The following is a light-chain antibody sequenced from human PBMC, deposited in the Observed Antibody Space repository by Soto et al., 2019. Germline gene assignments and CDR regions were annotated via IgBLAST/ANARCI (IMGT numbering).Light chain of an antibody. CDR1: SGSLS. J-gene: IGLJ1*01. V-gene: IGLV1-44*01. CDR3: AGRDDSLSGLYV. Sequence: QSVLTQPPSASGTPGQRVTISCSASSGSLSVDWYQHLPGTAPKLLIYSNYQRPSGVPDRFSGSKSGTSASLVISGLQSEDDADYYCAGRDDSLSGLYVFGTETKLTVL. CDR2: SNY.